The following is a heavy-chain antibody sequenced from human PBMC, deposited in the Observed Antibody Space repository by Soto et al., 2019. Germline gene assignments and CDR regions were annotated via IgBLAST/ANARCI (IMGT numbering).Heavy chain of an antibody. V-gene: IGHV3-23*01. D-gene: IGHD4-17*01. CDR3: AKGSRGLIRPRHFDY. J-gene: IGHJ4*02. Sequence: GGSLRLSCAASGFTFSSYAMSWVRQAPGKGLEWVSAISGSGGSTYYADSVKGRFTTSRDNSKNTLYLQMNSLRAEDTAVYYCAKGSRGLIRPRHFDYWGQGTLVTVSS. CDR1: GFTFSSYA. CDR2: ISGSGGST.